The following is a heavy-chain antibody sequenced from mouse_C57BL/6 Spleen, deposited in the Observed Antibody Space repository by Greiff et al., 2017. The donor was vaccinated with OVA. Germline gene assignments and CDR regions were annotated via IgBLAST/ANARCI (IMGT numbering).Heavy chain of an antibody. V-gene: IGHV1-64*01. Sequence: VQLQQPGAELVKPGASVKLSCKASGYTFTSYWMHWVKQRPGQGLEWIGMIHPNSGSTNYNEKFKSKATLTVDKSSSTAYMQLSSLTSEDSAVYYCARGYDYDDWYFDVWGTGTTVTVSS. CDR1: GYTFTSYW. J-gene: IGHJ1*03. CDR3: ARGYDYDDWYFDV. D-gene: IGHD2-4*01. CDR2: IHPNSGST.